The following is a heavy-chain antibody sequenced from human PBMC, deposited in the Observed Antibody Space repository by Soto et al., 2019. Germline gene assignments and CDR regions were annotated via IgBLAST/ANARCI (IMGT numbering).Heavy chain of an antibody. D-gene: IGHD2-2*01. CDR2: IAPRDSYV. CDR1: GYSFTSYW. Sequence: GESLKISCKGSGYSFTSYWIGWVRQMPGKGLEWMGRIAPRDSYVTYSQSFEGHVTISADTSISTAYLQWGSLKASDTAMYYCARIYCTTATCDSWFDPWGQGTLVTVSS. J-gene: IGHJ5*02. CDR3: ARIYCTTATCDSWFDP. V-gene: IGHV5-10-1*01.